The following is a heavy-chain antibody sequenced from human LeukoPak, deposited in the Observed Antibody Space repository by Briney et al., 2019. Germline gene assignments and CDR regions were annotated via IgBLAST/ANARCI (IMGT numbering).Heavy chain of an antibody. CDR1: GGTFSSYA. D-gene: IGHD6-19*01. CDR3: ARAGYSSGWYDSYYYYYMDV. CDR2: ISAYNGNT. V-gene: IGHV1-18*01. Sequence: ASVKVSCKASGGTFSSYAISWVRQAPGQGLEWMGWISAYNGNTNYAQKLQGRVTMTTDTSTSTAYMELRSLRSDDTAVYYCARAGYSSGWYDSYYYYYMDVWGKGTTVTVSS. J-gene: IGHJ6*03.